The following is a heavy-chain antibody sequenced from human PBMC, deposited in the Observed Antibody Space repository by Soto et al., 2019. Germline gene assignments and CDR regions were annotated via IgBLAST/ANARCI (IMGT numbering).Heavy chain of an antibody. Sequence: PSETLSLTCTVSGGSISSYYWSWIRQHPGKGLEWIGYIYYSGSTYYNPSLKSRVTISVDTSKNQFSLKLSSVTAADTAVYYCARTPDSSGYYLIDYWGQGTLVTVSS. V-gene: IGHV4-59*06. CDR3: ARTPDSSGYYLIDY. CDR2: IYYSGST. J-gene: IGHJ4*02. D-gene: IGHD3-22*01. CDR1: GGSISSYY.